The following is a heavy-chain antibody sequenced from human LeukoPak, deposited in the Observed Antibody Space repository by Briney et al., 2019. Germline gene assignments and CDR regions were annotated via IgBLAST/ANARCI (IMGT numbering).Heavy chain of an antibody. J-gene: IGHJ4*02. CDR1: GYMFTSYS. Sequence: GASVKVSCKASGYMFTSYSIHRVRQAPGQRLEWMGWINVGKGNTKNSQKFQGRVTITRDTSARTAYMELSSLRSEDTAVYYCARGISMIRGLIMKHPFDYWGQGTLVTVSS. V-gene: IGHV1-3*01. D-gene: IGHD3-10*01. CDR2: INVGKGNT. CDR3: ARGISMIRGLIMKHPFDY.